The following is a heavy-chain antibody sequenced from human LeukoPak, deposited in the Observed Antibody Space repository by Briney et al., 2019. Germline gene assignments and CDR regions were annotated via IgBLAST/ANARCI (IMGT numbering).Heavy chain of an antibody. J-gene: IGHJ4*02. V-gene: IGHV3-33*06. Sequence: PGGSLRLSCAASGFTFSHFGFHWVRQAPGKGLEWVAVIWSDGTNRYYGDSVKGRFIIQRDDSQKTAYLQMNRLRAEDTAIYYCAKDAQRGFDYSNSLEYWGRGSLVTVSS. CDR2: IWSDGTNR. CDR1: GFTFSHFG. D-gene: IGHD4-11*01. CDR3: AKDAQRGFDYSNSLEY.